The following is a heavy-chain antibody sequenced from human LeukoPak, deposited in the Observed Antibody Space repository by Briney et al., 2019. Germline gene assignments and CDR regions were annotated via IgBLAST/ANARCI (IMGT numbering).Heavy chain of an antibody. CDR2: ISSSGSTI. V-gene: IGHV3-48*03. J-gene: IGHJ4*02. Sequence: GGSLRLSCAASGFTFSSYEMNWVRQAPGKGLEWVSYISSSGSTIYYADSVKGRFTISRDNAKNSLYLQMNSLRAEDTAVYYCARTATSMVRGVIINPPQGHDYWGQGTLVTVSS. D-gene: IGHD3-10*01. CDR3: ARTATSMVRGVIINPPQGHDY. CDR1: GFTFSSYE.